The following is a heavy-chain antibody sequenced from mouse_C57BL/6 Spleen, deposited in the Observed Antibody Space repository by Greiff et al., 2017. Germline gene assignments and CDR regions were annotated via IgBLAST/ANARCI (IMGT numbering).Heavy chain of an antibody. CDR2: IYPRDGST. V-gene: IGHV1-85*01. CDR1: GYTFTSYD. CDR3: ARRGYSNGFAY. D-gene: IGHD2-5*01. J-gene: IGHJ3*01. Sequence: VQLQESGPELVKPGASVKLSCKASGYTFTSYDINWVKQRPGQGLEWIGWIYPRDGSTKYNEKFKGKDTLTVDTSSSTAYMELHSLTSEDSAVYFCARRGYSNGFAYWGQGTLVTVSA.